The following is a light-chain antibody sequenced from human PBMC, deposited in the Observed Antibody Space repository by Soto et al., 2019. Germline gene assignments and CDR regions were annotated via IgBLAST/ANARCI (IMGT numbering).Light chain of an antibody. CDR1: QSVSSSY. CDR3: QQRSNWPPAIT. J-gene: IGKJ5*01. Sequence: EIMLTQAPGTLSLSPGERATLSCRASQSVSSSYLALCQQKPGQAPRPPIYDASNRATGIPARFSGSGSGTDFTLTISSLEPEDFAVYYCQQRSNWPPAITFGQGTRLEIK. CDR2: DAS. V-gene: IGKV3D-20*02.